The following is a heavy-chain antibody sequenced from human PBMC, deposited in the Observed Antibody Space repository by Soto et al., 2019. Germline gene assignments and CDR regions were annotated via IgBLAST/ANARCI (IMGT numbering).Heavy chain of an antibody. CDR3: AKDASQTFMCSLHQDF. J-gene: IGHJ1*01. CDR1: GYTFTGHY. D-gene: IGHD3-10*02. CDR2: MNPNRGGT. V-gene: IGHV1-2*02. Sequence: ASVKVSCKASGYTFTGHYMHWVRQVPGQGLEWMGWMNPNRGGTKYAQKFQDRVAVTRDTSINTAYMELSRLTSDDTAIYFCAKDASQTFMCSLHQDFWGQGTLVTVSS.